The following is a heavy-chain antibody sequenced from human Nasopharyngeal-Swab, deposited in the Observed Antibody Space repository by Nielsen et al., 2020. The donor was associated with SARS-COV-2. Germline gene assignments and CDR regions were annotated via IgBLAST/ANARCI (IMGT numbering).Heavy chain of an antibody. J-gene: IGHJ4*02. D-gene: IGHD3-10*01. CDR3: ARQHVGELDY. Sequence: GESPKLSRNGSGYLSLTYWISWVRHMPGKGLEWIVRMDPSDSYPNHSPSFQGHVTIPADKSISTAYLHWSSLKASDTAMYYCARQHVGELDYWGQGTLVNVSS. V-gene: IGHV5-10-1*01. CDR2: MDPSDSYP. CDR1: GYLSLTYW.